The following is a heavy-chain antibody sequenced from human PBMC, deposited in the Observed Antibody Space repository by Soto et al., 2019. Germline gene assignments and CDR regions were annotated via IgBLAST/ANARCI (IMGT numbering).Heavy chain of an antibody. CDR1: GFTFSNYG. Sequence: QVQLVESGGGVVQPGGSLRLSCAASGFTFSNYGMHWVRQAPGKGLESVAVIWYDGTNKYYADSVKGRFNISRDNSKNTMYLQVNSLRAEATAVYYCARDYSRYYGMDVWGQGTTVTVSS. V-gene: IGHV3-33*01. D-gene: IGHD2-15*01. CDR3: ARDYSRYYGMDV. J-gene: IGHJ6*02. CDR2: IWYDGTNK.